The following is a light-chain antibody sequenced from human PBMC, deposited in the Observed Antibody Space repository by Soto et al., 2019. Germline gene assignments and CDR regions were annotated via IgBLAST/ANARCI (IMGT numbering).Light chain of an antibody. CDR2: GNS. CDR3: QSYDSSLSGSYV. J-gene: IGLJ1*01. Sequence: QSVLTQPPSVSGAPGQRVTISCTGSSSNIGAGYDVHWYQQLPGTAPKLLTYGNSNRPSGVPDRFSGSKSGTSASLAITGLQAEDEADYYCQSYDSSLSGSYVFGTGTKVTV. CDR1: SSNIGAGYD. V-gene: IGLV1-40*01.